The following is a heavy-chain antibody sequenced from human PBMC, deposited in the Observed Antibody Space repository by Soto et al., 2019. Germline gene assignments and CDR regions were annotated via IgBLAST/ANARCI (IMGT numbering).Heavy chain of an antibody. J-gene: IGHJ4*02. CDR1: GYTFTSYH. Sequence: ASVKVSCKTSGYTFTSYHISWVRQAPGQRLEWMGLINAYNTNTKYSQKFQGRVTMTRDTSTSTAYMELSSLRSEDTAVYYCARVNVILWIFAPFAYWGQGTLVTVSS. V-gene: IGHV1-18*01. D-gene: IGHD5-12*01. CDR3: ARVNVILWIFAPFAY. CDR2: INAYNTNT.